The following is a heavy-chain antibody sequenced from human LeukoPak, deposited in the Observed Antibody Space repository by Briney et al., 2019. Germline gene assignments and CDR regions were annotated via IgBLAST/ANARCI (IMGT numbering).Heavy chain of an antibody. CDR2: ISRSSSYI. CDR1: GFTFSSYT. J-gene: IGHJ4*02. CDR3: ARGASNRFDY. D-gene: IGHD1-14*01. V-gene: IGHV3-21*01. Sequence: KPGGSLRLSCAASGFTFSSYTMNWVRQAPGKGLEWVSSISRSSSYIYYADSVKGRFTISRDNAKNTLYLQMNSLRGEDTAVYYCARGASNRFDYWGQGTLVTVSS.